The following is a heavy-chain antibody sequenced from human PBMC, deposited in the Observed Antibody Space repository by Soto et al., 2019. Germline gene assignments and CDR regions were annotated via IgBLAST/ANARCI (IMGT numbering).Heavy chain of an antibody. CDR3: ARVQGGGGAMVHNY. V-gene: IGHV4-30-4*01. J-gene: IGHJ4*02. CDR2: IYYSGST. D-gene: IGHD5-18*01. CDR1: GGSISSGDYY. Sequence: QVQLQESGPGLVKPSQTVSLTCTVSGGSISSGDYYWSWIRQPPGKGLEWIGYIYYSGSTYHNPSRKSRVTISVDTSKNQFSLKLSSVTAADTAVYYCARVQGGGGAMVHNYWGQGTLVTVSS.